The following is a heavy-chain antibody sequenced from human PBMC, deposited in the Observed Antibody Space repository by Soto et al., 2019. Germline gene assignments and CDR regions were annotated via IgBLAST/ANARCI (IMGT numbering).Heavy chain of an antibody. J-gene: IGHJ4*02. D-gene: IGHD5-12*01. CDR2: IYSSGST. CDR3: ARDGDGYNY. CDR1: GGSVSSGSYY. Sequence: SETLSLTCTVSGGSVSSGSYYWSWIRQPPGKGLEWTGYIYSSGSTSYNPSLKSRVTISVDTSKNQFSLKLSSVTAADTAVYYCARDGDGYNYWGQGTLVTVSS. V-gene: IGHV4-61*01.